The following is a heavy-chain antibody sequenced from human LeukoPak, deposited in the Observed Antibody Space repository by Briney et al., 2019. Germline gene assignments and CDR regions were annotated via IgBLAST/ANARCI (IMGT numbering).Heavy chain of an antibody. Sequence: GGSLRLACAASGFTFSSYWMSWVRQAPGKGLEWVANIKQDGSEKYYVDSVKGRFTISRDNAKNSLYLQINSLRAEDTAVYYCARNETSYYYDSSGYSNYYYYMDVWGKGTTVTVSS. V-gene: IGHV3-7*01. D-gene: IGHD3-22*01. CDR3: ARNETSYYYDSSGYSNYYYYMDV. J-gene: IGHJ6*03. CDR2: IKQDGSEK. CDR1: GFTFSSYW.